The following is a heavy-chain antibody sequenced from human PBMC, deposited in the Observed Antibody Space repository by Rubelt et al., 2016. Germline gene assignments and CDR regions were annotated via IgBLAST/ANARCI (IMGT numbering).Heavy chain of an antibody. CDR2: IWYDGNIK. V-gene: IGHV3-33*01. CDR3: AREEYSGYTNDY. Sequence: GGGVFQPGRSLRLSCAASGFTFNSYGMHWVRQAPGKGLEWVAVIWYDGNIKYDADSVKGRFTISRDTSKNTLYLQMNSLRAEDTAVYYCAREEYSGYTNDYWGQGTLVTVSP. D-gene: IGHD1-26*01. CDR1: GFTFNSYG. J-gene: IGHJ4*02.